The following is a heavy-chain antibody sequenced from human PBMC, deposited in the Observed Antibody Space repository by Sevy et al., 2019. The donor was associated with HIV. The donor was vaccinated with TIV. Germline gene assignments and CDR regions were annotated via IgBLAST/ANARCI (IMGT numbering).Heavy chain of an antibody. Sequence: RGALRLSCAASGFTFSSYAMTWVRQAPGKGLEWVSLISGSGGSTFYADSVKGRFTISRDNSKNTLYLQMNSLRADDTAVYYCAKDGGYRSPSLANWGQGTLVSVSS. V-gene: IGHV3-23*01. CDR1: GFTFSSYA. J-gene: IGHJ4*02. D-gene: IGHD2-15*01. CDR2: ISGSGGST. CDR3: AKDGGYRSPSLAN.